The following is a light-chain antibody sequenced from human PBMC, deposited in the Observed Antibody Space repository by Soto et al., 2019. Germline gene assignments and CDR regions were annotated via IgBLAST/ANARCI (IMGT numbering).Light chain of an antibody. CDR3: LLSYSGVGVV. V-gene: IGLV7-46*01. CDR2: DTS. Sequence: QAVVTQEPSLTVSPGGTVTLTCGSTTGAVTSGHYPYWFQQKPGQAPRTLIYDTSNRHSWTPARFSGSLLGGIAALTLSGAQPDDEADYYCLLSYSGVGVVFGGGTKLTVL. CDR1: TGAVTSGHY. J-gene: IGLJ2*01.